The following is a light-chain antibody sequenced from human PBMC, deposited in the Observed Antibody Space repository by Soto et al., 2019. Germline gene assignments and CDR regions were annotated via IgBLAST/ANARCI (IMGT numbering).Light chain of an antibody. V-gene: IGLV1-51*01. J-gene: IGLJ1*01. CDR1: SSKIGNNY. Sequence: QSVLTQPPSVSAAPGQKVTISCSESSSKIGNNYISWYQQLPGTAPNLLIFDNDKRPSGIPDRFSGSESGTSATLGITGLQTGDEADYFCGTWDSSLNAYIFGTGTKVTVL. CDR3: GTWDSSLNAYI. CDR2: DND.